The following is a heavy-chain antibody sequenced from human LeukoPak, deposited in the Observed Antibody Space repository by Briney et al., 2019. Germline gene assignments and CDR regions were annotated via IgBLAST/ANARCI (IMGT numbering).Heavy chain of an antibody. CDR2: IKQDGSEK. V-gene: IGHV3-7*01. Sequence: GGSLRLSCAASGFTFSSYWMSWVRQAPGKGLEWVANIKQDGSEKYYVDSVKGRFTISRDNAKNSLYLQMNSLRAEDTAVYYCARFKRDYYYDSSGYYYYFDYWGQGTLVTVSS. J-gene: IGHJ4*02. CDR1: GFTFSSYW. D-gene: IGHD3-22*01. CDR3: ARFKRDYYYDSSGYYYYFDY.